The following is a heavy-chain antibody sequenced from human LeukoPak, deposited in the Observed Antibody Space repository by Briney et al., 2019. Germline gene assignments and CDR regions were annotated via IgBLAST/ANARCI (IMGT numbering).Heavy chain of an antibody. D-gene: IGHD3-10*01. CDR2: IYYRGST. CDR1: GGSINTYY. V-gene: IGHV4-59*01. Sequence: SETLSLTCTVSGGSINTYYWSWIRQPPGEGLEWIGYIYYRGSTNYNPFLKSRVTMSVDTSKNQFSLKLSSVTAADTAVYYCARTYYYGSGNYFLDYWGQGTLVTVSS. J-gene: IGHJ4*02. CDR3: ARTYYYGSGNYFLDY.